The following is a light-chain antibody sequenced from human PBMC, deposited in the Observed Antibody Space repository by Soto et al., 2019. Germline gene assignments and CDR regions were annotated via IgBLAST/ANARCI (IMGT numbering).Light chain of an antibody. V-gene: IGKV1-39*01. CDR3: QQSYSTPHT. J-gene: IGKJ2*01. CDR1: QSISRN. CDR2: AAS. Sequence: DTQMTQSPSSLYASVGDRVTITCRASQSISRNLNWYQQKPGRAPKLLIYAASSLLSGVPSRFSGSGSGTDFTLTISSLQPEDFATYYCQQSYSTPHTFGQGTKLEIK.